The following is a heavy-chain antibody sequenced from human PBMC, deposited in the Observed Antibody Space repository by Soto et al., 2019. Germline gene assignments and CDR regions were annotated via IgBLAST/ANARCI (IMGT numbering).Heavy chain of an antibody. CDR3: AASCVGCGAFNYYGMDV. J-gene: IGHJ6*02. CDR2: IYYSGST. Sequence: QVQLQESGPGLVKPSQTLSLTCTVSGGSISSGGYYWSWIRQHPGKGLEWIGYIYYSGSTYYNPSLKSRVTISVATSKNQFSLKLSSVTAADTAVYSCAASCVGCGAFNYYGMDVWGQGTTVTVSS. CDR1: GGSISSGGYY. V-gene: IGHV4-31*03. D-gene: IGHD3-3*02.